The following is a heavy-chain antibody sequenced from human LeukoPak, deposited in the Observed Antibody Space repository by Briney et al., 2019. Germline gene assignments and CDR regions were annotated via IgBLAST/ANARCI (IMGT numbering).Heavy chain of an antibody. J-gene: IGHJ5*02. Sequence: RSSETLSLTCTVSGGSISGSNYYWGWIRQPPGKGLEWIGNIYYSGSAYYNPSLKSRVTISVDTSKNQFSLNLNSVTAADTAVYYCARDRPRDGYFPWGQGTLVTVSS. V-gene: IGHV4-39*07. CDR2: IYYSGSA. CDR3: ARDRPRDGYFP. D-gene: IGHD5-24*01. CDR1: GGSISGSNYY.